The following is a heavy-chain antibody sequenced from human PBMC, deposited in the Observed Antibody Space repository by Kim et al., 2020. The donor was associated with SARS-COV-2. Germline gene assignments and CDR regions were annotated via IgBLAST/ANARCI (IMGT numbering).Heavy chain of an antibody. D-gene: IGHD1-7*01. CDR1: GGSFSGYY. J-gene: IGHJ5*02. CDR2: INHSGST. V-gene: IGHV4-34*01. Sequence: SETLSLTCAVYGGSFSGYYWSWIRQPPGKGLEWIGEINHSGSTNYNPSLKSRVTISVDTSKNQFSLKLSSVTAADSAVYYCARTPGTTRYNWFDPWGQGTLVTVSS. CDR3: ARTPGTTRYNWFDP.